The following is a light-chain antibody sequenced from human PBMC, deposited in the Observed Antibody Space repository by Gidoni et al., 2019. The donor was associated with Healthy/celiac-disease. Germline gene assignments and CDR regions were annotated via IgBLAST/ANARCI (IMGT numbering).Light chain of an antibody. CDR3: TSFTSTCTYV. CDR2: EVT. V-gene: IGLV2-14*01. CDR1: SSDIGRYNH. J-gene: IGLJ1*01. Sequence: QSALPQPASVSGSPGQSITFSCTGTSSDIGRYNHVSWYQQHPGKAPTLLIYEVTYRPSGVSSRFSGSKSGNSASLTISGLQAEDEGDYYCTSFTSTCTYVFGTGTRVTVL.